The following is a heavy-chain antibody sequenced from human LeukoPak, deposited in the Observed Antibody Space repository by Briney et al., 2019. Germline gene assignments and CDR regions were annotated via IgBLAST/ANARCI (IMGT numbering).Heavy chain of an antibody. CDR1: GDSISSYY. CDR3: ARLMNIAAADY. D-gene: IGHD6-13*01. V-gene: IGHV4-59*08. Sequence: SETLSLTCTVSGDSISSYYWNWIRQPPGKGLEWIGYIYYSGSSNYNPSLKSRVTISVDTSKNQFSLKLTSVTAADTAVYYCARLMNIAAADYWGQGTLVTVSS. CDR2: IYYSGSS. J-gene: IGHJ4*02.